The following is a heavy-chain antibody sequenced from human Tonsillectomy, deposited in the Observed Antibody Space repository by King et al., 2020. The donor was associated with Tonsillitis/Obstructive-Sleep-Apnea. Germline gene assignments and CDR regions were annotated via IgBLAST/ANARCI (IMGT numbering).Heavy chain of an antibody. CDR3: ARLGTATQSPYHFDY. V-gene: IGHV5-51*01. D-gene: IGHD1-26*01. J-gene: IGHJ4*02. CDR1: GYSFTNYW. Sequence: EVQLVESGAEVKKPGESLKISCKGSGYSFTNYWIGWVRQMPGKGLEWMGIIYPGDSDTRYSPSFQGQVTISADKSFSTAHLQWSSLKASDTAMYFCARLGTATQSPYHFDYWGQGTLVTVSS. CDR2: IYPGDSDT.